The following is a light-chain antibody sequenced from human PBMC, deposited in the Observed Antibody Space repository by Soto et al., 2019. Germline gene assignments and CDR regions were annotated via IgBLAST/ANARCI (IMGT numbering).Light chain of an antibody. V-gene: IGKV3D-15*01. CDR2: GAS. CDR3: QQYNNWPPLT. J-gene: IGKJ4*01. CDR1: QRVSSN. Sequence: EIVMTQSPATLSVSPGERATLSCRASQRVSSNLAWYQQKPGQAPRLLIYGASIRATGITARFSGSGSGTAFTHTISSLQSAEFAVYYCQQYNNWPPLTFGGGTKVEIK.